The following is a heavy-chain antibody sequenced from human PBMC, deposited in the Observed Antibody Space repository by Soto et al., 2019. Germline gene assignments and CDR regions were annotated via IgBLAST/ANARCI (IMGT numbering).Heavy chain of an antibody. D-gene: IGHD3-22*01. CDR3: ARGRTVRNYADDSSDYFYFFDY. J-gene: IGHJ4*02. CDR2: VYYTGTT. Sequence: PSETLALTCTVSRDSIITFYWSCMRQTPGKELEWIAYVYYTGTTNHNPPLTIRVPISVDRSKNQFSLKLTSANAADTAVYYCARGRTVRNYADDSSDYFYFFDYWGPGTQLTVSS. CDR1: RDSIITFY. V-gene: IGHV4-59*01.